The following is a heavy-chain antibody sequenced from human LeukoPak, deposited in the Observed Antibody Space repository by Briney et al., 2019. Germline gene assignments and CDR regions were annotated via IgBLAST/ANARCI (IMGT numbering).Heavy chain of an antibody. CDR2: IKQDGSEK. J-gene: IGHJ5*02. CDR1: GFTFSTYW. Sequence: GGSLRLSCAASGFTFSTYWMGWVRQAPGKALEWVASIKQDGSEKYYVDSVKGRFTISRDNAKNSLYPQMNSLRAEDTAVYYCSRVCGWGWFDPWGQGTLATVSS. D-gene: IGHD6-19*01. V-gene: IGHV3-7*01. CDR3: SRVCGWGWFDP.